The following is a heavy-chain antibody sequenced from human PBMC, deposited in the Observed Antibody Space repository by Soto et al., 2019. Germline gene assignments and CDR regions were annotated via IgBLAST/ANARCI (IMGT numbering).Heavy chain of an antibody. J-gene: IGHJ4*02. CDR1: GFTFSSYA. D-gene: IGHD5-18*01. CDR3: ARYIRGPTVFYFDF. Sequence: LRLSCAASGFTFSSYAMTWVRQAPGKGLEWVSVITYNGDNTYYADSVKGRFTISRDNSKDTVHLQMNSLRAEGTAVYYCARYIRGPTVFYFDFWGPGVLVTVSS. CDR2: ITYNGDNT. V-gene: IGHV3-23*01.